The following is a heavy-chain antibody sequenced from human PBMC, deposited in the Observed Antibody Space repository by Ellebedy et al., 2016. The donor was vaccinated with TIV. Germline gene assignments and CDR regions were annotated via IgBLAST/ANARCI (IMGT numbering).Heavy chain of an antibody. Sequence: GQSLKISCKGSGYSFTSYWIGWVRQMPGKGLEWMGRIDPSDSYTNYSPSFQGHVTISADKSISTAYLQWSSLKASDTAMYYCASIAPGPVGHDYWGQGTLVTVSS. CDR1: GYSFTSYW. J-gene: IGHJ4*02. V-gene: IGHV5-10-1*01. D-gene: IGHD6-13*01. CDR2: IDPSDSYT. CDR3: ASIAPGPVGHDY.